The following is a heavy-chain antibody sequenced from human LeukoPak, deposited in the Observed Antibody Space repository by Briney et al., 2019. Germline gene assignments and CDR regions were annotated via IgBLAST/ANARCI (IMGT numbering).Heavy chain of an antibody. D-gene: IGHD6-13*01. CDR3: AKRGSNTWSDFDY. V-gene: IGHV4-59*08. CDR2: IYYSGIT. CDR1: GGSISSYY. J-gene: IGHJ4*02. Sequence: SETLSLTCTVSGGSISSYYWSWIRQPPGKGLEWIGYIYYSGITNYNPSLKSRATISVDTSKNQFSLKLNSVTAADTAVYYCAKRGSNTWSDFDYWGQGTLVTVSS.